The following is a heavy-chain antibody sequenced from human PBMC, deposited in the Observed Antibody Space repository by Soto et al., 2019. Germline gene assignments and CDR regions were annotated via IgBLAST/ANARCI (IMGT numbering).Heavy chain of an antibody. Sequence: SLRLSCAASGFTFSSYGMHWVRQAPGKGLEWVAVISYDGSNKYYADSVKGRFTISRDNSKNTLYLQMNSLRAEDTAVYYCAKDEYYDFWSGYYKGYYYYGMDVWGQGTTVTVSS. D-gene: IGHD3-3*01. CDR2: ISYDGSNK. V-gene: IGHV3-30*18. CDR3: AKDEYYDFWSGYYKGYYYYGMDV. J-gene: IGHJ6*02. CDR1: GFTFSSYG.